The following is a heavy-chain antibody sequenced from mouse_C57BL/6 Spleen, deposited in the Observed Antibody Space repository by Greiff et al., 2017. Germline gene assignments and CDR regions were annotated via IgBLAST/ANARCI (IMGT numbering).Heavy chain of an antibody. J-gene: IGHJ4*01. CDR3: ARSYDPYAMEC. D-gene: IGHD2-3*01. Sequence: EVQLQQSGPELVKPGASVKISCKASGYTFTDYYMNWVKQSHGKSLEWIGDINPNNGGTSYNQKFKGKVTLTVDKSSSTAYMELRSLTSEDSAVYYCARSYDPYAMECWGQGTSVTVSS. CDR1: GYTFTDYY. CDR2: INPNNGGT. V-gene: IGHV1-26*01.